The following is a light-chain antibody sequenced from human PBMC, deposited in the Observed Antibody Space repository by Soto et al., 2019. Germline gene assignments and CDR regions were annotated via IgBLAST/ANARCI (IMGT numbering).Light chain of an antibody. CDR3: QQSYSIPIT. J-gene: IGKJ5*01. CDR2: GAS. Sequence: PGEGATLSCRASQSFGDRLAWYQQRPGQSPRLFIFGASSRATGIPDRFSGFGSGTDFTLTISSLQPEDFATYFCQQSYSIPITCGQGKRREIK. V-gene: IGKV3D-15*01. CDR1: QSFGDR.